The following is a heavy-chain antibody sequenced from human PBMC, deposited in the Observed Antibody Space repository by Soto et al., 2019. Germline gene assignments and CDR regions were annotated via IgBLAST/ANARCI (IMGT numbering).Heavy chain of an antibody. CDR1: GFTFSGYA. D-gene: IGHD1-1*01. J-gene: IGHJ4*02. CDR3: ADNRGRVHTSWNRDY. Sequence: EVQLLESGGDLVQPGRSLRLSCAASGFTFSGYAMSWVRQAPGKGLEWVSVIHGGGNSAYYADSVKGRFTISRDNSKKSLNLKMSSMRGEYPPVYYWADNRGRVHTSWNRDYWGQGALVSVSS. V-gene: IGHV3-23*01. CDR2: IHGGGNSA.